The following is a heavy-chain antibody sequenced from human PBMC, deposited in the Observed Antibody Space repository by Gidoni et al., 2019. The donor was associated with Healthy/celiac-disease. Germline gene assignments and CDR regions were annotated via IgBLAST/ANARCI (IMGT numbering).Heavy chain of an antibody. CDR2: ISGSGGST. V-gene: IGHV3-23*01. D-gene: IGHD3-10*01. Sequence: EVQLLESGGGLVQPGGSLRLSCAASGFTFSSDAMSWVRQAPGKGLEWVSAISGSGGSTYYADSVKGRFTISRDNSKNTLYLQMNSLRAEDTAVYYCAKNRIGEYIVGSLDYWGQGTLVTVSS. J-gene: IGHJ4*02. CDR3: AKNRIGEYIVGSLDY. CDR1: GFTFSSDA.